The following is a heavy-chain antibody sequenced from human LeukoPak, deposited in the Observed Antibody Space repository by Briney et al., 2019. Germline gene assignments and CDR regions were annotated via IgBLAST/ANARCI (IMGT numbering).Heavy chain of an antibody. J-gene: IGHJ6*03. CDR2: IWYDGSNK. CDR1: GFTFSSYG. Sequence: PGGSLRLSCAASGFTFSSYGMHWVRQAPGKGLEWVAVIWYDGSNKYYADSVKGRFTISRDNSKNTLYLQMNSLRAEDTAVYYCARRFKRFGIAAAGSYLDVWGKGNTVTVSS. V-gene: IGHV3-33*01. D-gene: IGHD6-13*01. CDR3: ARRFKRFGIAAAGSYLDV.